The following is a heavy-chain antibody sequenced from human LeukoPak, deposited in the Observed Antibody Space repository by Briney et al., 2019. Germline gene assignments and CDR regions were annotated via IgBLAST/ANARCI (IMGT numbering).Heavy chain of an antibody. CDR2: IYSGGST. V-gene: IGHV3-66*01. Sequence: GGSLRLSCAASGFTFSSYSMNWVRQAPGKGLEWVSVIYSGGSTYYADSVKGRFTISRDNSKNTLYLQMNSLRAEDTAVYYCAAVAGYYYYMDVWGKGTTVTISS. CDR1: GFTFSSYS. J-gene: IGHJ6*03. CDR3: AAVAGYYYYMDV. D-gene: IGHD4-23*01.